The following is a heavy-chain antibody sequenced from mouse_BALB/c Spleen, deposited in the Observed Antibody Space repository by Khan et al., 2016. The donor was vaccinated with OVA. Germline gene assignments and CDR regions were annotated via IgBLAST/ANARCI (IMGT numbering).Heavy chain of an antibody. D-gene: IGHD1-1*02. CDR3: ASGGYWYFDV. CDR2: INTHSGVP. J-gene: IGHJ1*01. Sequence: QIQLVQSGPELKKPGETVRISCKASGYTFTTAGIQWVQKMPGKGLKWIGWINTHSGVPKYAEDFKGRFAYSLDTSASTAYLQINNLKNGDSATYFCASGGYWYFDVWGAGTTVTVSS. CDR1: GYTFTTAG. V-gene: IGHV9-4*02.